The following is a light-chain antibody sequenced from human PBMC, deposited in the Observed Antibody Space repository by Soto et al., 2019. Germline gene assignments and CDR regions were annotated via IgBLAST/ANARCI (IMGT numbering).Light chain of an antibody. CDR1: SSDVGGYNY. V-gene: IGLV2-8*01. CDR2: DVS. J-gene: IGLJ1*01. CDR3: SSYAGTHIV. Sequence: QSVLPQPPSASGSPGQSVAISCTGTSSDVGGYNYVSWYQQHPGKAPKLMIYDVSKRPSGVPDRFSGSKSGNTASLTVSGLQAEDEADYYCSSYAGTHIVFGTGTKVTVL.